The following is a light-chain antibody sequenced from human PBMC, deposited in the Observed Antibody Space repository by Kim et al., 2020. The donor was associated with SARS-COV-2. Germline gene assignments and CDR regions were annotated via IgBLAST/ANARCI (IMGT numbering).Light chain of an antibody. CDR2: GNR. Sequence: QTGAISCTGSSSNIGADYDVHWYQQFPGKAPKLLIYGNRNRPSGVPDRFSASKSGTSASLAIAGLQADDGADYYCQSYDSGLRGFVFGTGTKVTVL. CDR3: QSYDSGLRGFV. CDR1: SSNIGADYD. J-gene: IGLJ1*01. V-gene: IGLV1-40*01.